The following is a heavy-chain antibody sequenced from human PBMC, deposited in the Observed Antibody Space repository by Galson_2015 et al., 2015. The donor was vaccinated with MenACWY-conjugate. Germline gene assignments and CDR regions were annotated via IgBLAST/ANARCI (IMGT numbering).Heavy chain of an antibody. CDR3: ARHPPGGRGLDV. Sequence: QSGAEVKKSGESLTISCQGSGYSFTTYWIAWVRQMPGRGLEWVGLISPGDSNTRYSPPFQGQVTISADKSISTAYLQWSSLMASDAAMYYCARHPPGGRGLDVWGQGTTVTVSS. V-gene: IGHV5-51*01. CDR1: GYSFTTYW. D-gene: IGHD1-26*01. J-gene: IGHJ6*02. CDR2: ISPGDSNT.